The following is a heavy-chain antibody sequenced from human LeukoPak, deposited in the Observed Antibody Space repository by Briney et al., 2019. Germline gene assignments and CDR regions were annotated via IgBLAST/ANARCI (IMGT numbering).Heavy chain of an antibody. CDR1: GGSISSSSYY. V-gene: IGHV4-39*01. CDR2: IYYSGST. CDR3: ATEEYSSSSYHYFDY. Sequence: SETLCLTCTVSGGSISSSSYYWGWIRQPPGKGLEWIVSIYYSGSTYYNPSLKSRVTISVDTSKNQFSLKLSSVTAADTAVYYCATEEYSSSSYHYFDYWGQGTLVTVSS. J-gene: IGHJ4*02. D-gene: IGHD6-13*01.